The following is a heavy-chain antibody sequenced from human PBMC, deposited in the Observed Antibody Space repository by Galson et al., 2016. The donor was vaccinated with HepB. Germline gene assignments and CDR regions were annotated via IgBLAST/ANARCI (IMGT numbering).Heavy chain of an antibody. D-gene: IGHD6-19*01. J-gene: IGHJ4*02. CDR1: GGSISSSNW. CDR3: ARHPRGPWLVDS. CDR2: IYHSGTT. V-gene: IGHV4-4*02. Sequence: SETLSLTCAVSGGSISSSNWWTWVRQPPGKGLEWIGEIYHSGTTHYNPSLESRVTISVDTSKNQFYLNLSSVTAADTAVYYRARHPRGPWLVDSWGQGTLVTVSS.